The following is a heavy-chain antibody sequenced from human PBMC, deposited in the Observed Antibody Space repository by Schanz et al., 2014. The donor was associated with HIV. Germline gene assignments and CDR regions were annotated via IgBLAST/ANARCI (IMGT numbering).Heavy chain of an antibody. J-gene: IGHJ4*02. CDR3: AKPEYDSRGNSQSHFDS. V-gene: IGHV3-33*06. CDR1: GFTYRNYG. CDR2: IWVDGTSK. Sequence: QEQLVESGGGVVQPGRSLRLSCAASGFTYRNYGMHWVRQAPGKGLEWVAVIWVDGTSKFYADSVKGRFIISRDNSKNTLYLDINSLGAEDTAVYYCAKPEYDSRGNSQSHFDSWGQGTLVTVS. D-gene: IGHD3-22*01.